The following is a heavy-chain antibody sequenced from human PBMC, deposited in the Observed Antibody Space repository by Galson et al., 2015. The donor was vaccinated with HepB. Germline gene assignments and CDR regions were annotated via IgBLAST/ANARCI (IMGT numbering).Heavy chain of an antibody. CDR1: GFSLSTTGMR. CDR3: ARSGYSSGWYPWYFDL. V-gene: IGHV2-70*04. D-gene: IGHD6-19*01. J-gene: IGHJ2*01. CDR2: IDWDDDK. Sequence: PALVKPTQTLTLTCTFSGFSLSTTGMRVSWIRQPPGKALEWLARIDWDDDKFYSASLKTRPTISKDTSKNQVVLTMTNMDPVDTATYYCARSGYSSGWYPWYFDLWGRGTLVTVSS.